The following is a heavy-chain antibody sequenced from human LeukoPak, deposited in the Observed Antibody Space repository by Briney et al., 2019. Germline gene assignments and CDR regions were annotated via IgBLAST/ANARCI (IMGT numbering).Heavy chain of an antibody. CDR2: XXXGGST. CDR1: GFTVSXTD. CDR3: AKDRGLYGDYEALDAFDI. D-gene: IGHD4-17*01. V-gene: IGHV3-53*01. Sequence: PGGSLRLSCAASGFTVSXTDMSWVRQAPGKGLEXXXXXXXGGSTFYAXXXXXXFXISRDNSKNTLYLQMSSLRAEDTAVYYCAKDRGLYGDYEALDAFDIWGQGTMVTVSS. J-gene: IGHJ3*02.